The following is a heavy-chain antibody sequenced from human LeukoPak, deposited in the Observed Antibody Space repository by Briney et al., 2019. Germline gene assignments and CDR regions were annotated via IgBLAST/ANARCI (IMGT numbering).Heavy chain of an antibody. V-gene: IGHV4-59*01. D-gene: IGHD3-22*01. Sequence: SETLSLTCTVSGGSISTYYWSWIRQPPGKGLEWIGYIYYSGSTNYNPSLKSRVTISVDTSKNQFSLKLSSVTAADTAVYYCARGYYYDSSGYTPFGYWGQGTLVTVSS. CDR1: GGSISTYY. CDR2: IYYSGST. J-gene: IGHJ4*02. CDR3: ARGYYYDSSGYTPFGY.